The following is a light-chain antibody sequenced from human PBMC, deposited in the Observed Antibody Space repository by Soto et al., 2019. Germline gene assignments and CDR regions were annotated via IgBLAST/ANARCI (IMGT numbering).Light chain of an antibody. CDR1: ESVSTW. CDR3: QQHCNRPYT. J-gene: IGKJ2*01. V-gene: IGKV1-5*01. CDR2: NVS. Sequence: IQMTQYPSTLPASVGDRVTLTCRASESVSTWLAWYQQKAGKAPNLLIYNVSSLHSGIPSRFSGSGSGTEFTLTITSLQPEDFAAYFCQQHCNRPYTFGQGTKVEIK.